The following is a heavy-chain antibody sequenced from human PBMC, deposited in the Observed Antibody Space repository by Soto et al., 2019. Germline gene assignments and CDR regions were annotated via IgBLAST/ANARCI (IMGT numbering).Heavy chain of an antibody. CDR3: ARDHDHSSGWYGIDF. J-gene: IGHJ4*02. CDR2: TYYRSKWYN. D-gene: IGHD6-19*01. CDR1: GDSVSGKSAA. V-gene: IGHV6-1*01. Sequence: SQTLSLTCAISGDSVSGKSAAWNWIRQSPSRGLEWLGRTYYRSKWYNEYALSVKSRISIKPDTSKNHFSLQLDSVTPDDTAVYYCARDHDHSSGWYGIDFWGQGTLVTLAS.